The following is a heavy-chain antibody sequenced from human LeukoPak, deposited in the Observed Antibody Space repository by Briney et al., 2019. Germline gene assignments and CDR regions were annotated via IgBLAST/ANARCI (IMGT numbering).Heavy chain of an antibody. V-gene: IGHV3-23*01. CDR1: GFTFSSYG. CDR2: ISGSGGST. CDR3: AKDPQLRYFDQPPHFDY. J-gene: IGHJ4*02. D-gene: IGHD3-9*01. Sequence: PGGTLRLSCAASGFTFSSYGMSWVRQAPGKGLEWVSAISGSGGSTYYADSVKGRFTISRDNSKNTLYLQMNSLRAEDTAVYYCAKDPQLRYFDQPPHFDYWGQGTLVTVSS.